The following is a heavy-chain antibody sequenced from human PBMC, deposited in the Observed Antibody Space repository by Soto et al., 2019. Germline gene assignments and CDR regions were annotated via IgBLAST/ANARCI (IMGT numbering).Heavy chain of an antibody. CDR3: ARHSKRSRDLDF. V-gene: IGHV4-59*08. Sequence: SETLSLTCTVSGGSISSYYWSWIRQPPGKGLEWIGYIYYSGSTNYNPSLKSRVTISVDTPKNQFSLKLSSVTAADTAVYYCARHSKRSRDLDFWGQGTLVTVSS. CDR2: IYYSGST. CDR1: GGSISSYY. J-gene: IGHJ4*02.